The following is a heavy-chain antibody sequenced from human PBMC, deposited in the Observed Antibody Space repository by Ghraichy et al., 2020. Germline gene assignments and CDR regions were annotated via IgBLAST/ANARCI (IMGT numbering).Heavy chain of an antibody. CDR3: ARAILTRFGGVKYAFDL. J-gene: IGHJ3*01. CDR1: GFTFSSHS. Sequence: GGSLRLSCAASGFTFSSHSMNWVRQAPGKGLEWVSYISSSSSSIYNADSVKGRFTISRDNAKNSLHLQMNSLRVEDTAVYFCARAILTRFGGVKYAFDLLSRGTMVAVSS. CDR2: ISSSSSSI. D-gene: IGHD3-16*01. V-gene: IGHV3-21*01.